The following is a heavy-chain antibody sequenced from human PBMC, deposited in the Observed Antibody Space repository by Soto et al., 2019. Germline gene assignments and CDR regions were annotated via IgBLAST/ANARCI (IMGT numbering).Heavy chain of an antibody. CDR3: ARVASDYINSVDN. D-gene: IGHD4-4*01. J-gene: IGHJ4*02. V-gene: IGHV3-23*01. CDR2: IGGSGGNR. Sequence: EVQLSESGGGLVQPGGSLRLSCAASGFTFNAYAMTWVRQAPGKGLEWVSAIGGSGGNRYYADSVRGRFTISRDNSKDTVDLQMNSLRVDDTAVYYCARVASDYINSVDNWGQGILVTVSS. CDR1: GFTFNAYA.